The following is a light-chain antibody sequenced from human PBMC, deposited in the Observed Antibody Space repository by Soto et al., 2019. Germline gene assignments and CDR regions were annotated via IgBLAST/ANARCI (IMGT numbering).Light chain of an antibody. Sequence: QSALTQPPSASGSPGQSVTISCTGTSGDVGGYNYVSWYQHHPGKAPKVIIYEVNKRPSGVPDRFSGSKSGNTAPLTVSGLQAEDEADYYCTSYADFNNLVFGGGTKVTVL. CDR3: TSYADFNNLV. CDR1: SGDVGGYNY. J-gene: IGLJ3*02. V-gene: IGLV2-8*01. CDR2: EVN.